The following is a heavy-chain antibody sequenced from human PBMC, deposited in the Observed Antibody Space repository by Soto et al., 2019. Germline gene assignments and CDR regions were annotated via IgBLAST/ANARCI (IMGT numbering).Heavy chain of an antibody. D-gene: IGHD5-12*01. J-gene: IGHJ2*01. CDR1: GFTVSSNY. CDR2: IYSGGST. V-gene: IGHV3-53*01. Sequence: EVQLVESGGGLIQPGGSLRLSCAASGFTVSSNYMSWVRQAPGKGLEWVSVIYSGGSTYYADSVKGRFTISRDNSKNTLYLQMNRLRAEDTAVYYCARVDGREMAKIYWYFHLWGRGTLVTVSS. CDR3: ARVDGREMAKIYWYFHL.